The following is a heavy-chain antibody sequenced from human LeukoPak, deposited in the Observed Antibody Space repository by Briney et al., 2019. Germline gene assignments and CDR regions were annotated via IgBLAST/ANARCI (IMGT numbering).Heavy chain of an antibody. V-gene: IGHV3-23*01. CDR1: GFSFSSYA. J-gene: IGHJ4*02. Sequence: GGSLRLSCAASGFSFSSYAMGWVRQAPGKGLEWVSTINESGGRTYYADSVKGRFTMSRDNSKNTLYLQMNSLRAEDTAVYYCAKEGRPNSGGGYYDYWGQGTRVTVSS. CDR3: AKEGRPNSGGGYYDY. D-gene: IGHD3-22*01. CDR2: INESGGRT.